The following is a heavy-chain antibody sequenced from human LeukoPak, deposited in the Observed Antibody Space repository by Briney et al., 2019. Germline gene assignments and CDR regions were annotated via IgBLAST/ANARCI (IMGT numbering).Heavy chain of an antibody. CDR2: IRGSSNTI. CDR1: GFTFSTYS. D-gene: IGHD4-17*01. CDR3: AKDPNGDYIGTFDI. J-gene: IGHJ3*02. Sequence: PGGSLRLSCAASGFTFSTYSMNWVRQAPGKGLEWLSYIRGSSNTIYYADSVKGRFTISRDNSKNTLYLQMNSLRAEDTAVYYCAKDPNGDYIGTFDIWGQGTMVTVSS. V-gene: IGHV3-48*01.